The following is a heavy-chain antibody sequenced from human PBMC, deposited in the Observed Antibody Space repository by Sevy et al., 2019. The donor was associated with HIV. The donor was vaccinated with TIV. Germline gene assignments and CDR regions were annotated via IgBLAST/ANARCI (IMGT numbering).Heavy chain of an antibody. CDR1: GGSISSADYY. CDR2: IYSSGNT. D-gene: IGHD4-17*01. J-gene: IGHJ4*02. V-gene: IGHV4-30-4*01. CDR3: ARAGYGDYVGYFDY. Sequence: SETLSLTCTVSGGSISSADYYWNWIRQPPGKGLEWIGYIYSSGNTYYNPSLKSRVTISVDTSKNQSSLRQSSVTAADTTVYYCARAGYGDYVGYFDYWGQGTLVTVSS.